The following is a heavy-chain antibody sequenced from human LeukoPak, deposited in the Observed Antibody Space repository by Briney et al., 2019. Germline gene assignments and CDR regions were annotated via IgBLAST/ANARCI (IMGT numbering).Heavy chain of an antibody. CDR1: GGSFSGYY. J-gene: IGHJ4*02. Sequence: PSETLSLTCAVYGGSFSGYYWSWIRQPPGKGLEWIGEINHSGSTNYNPSLKSRVTISVDTSKNQFSLKLSSVTAADTAVYYCARRSLRAPFDYWGQGTLVTVSS. V-gene: IGHV4-34*01. CDR2: INHSGST. CDR3: ARRSLRAPFDY.